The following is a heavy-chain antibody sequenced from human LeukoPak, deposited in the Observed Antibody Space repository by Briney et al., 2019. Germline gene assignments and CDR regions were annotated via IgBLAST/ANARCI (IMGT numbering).Heavy chain of an antibody. CDR3: ARERLPPKTTVTTGLDY. J-gene: IGHJ4*02. V-gene: IGHV4-30-4*01. CDR2: IYYSGST. Sequence: SETLSLTCTVPGGSISSGDYYWSWIRQPPGKGLEWIGYIYYSGSTYYNPSLKSRVTISVDTSKNQFSLKLSSVTAADTAVYYCARERLPPKTTVTTGLDYWGQGTLVTVSS. D-gene: IGHD4-17*01. CDR1: GGSISSGDYY.